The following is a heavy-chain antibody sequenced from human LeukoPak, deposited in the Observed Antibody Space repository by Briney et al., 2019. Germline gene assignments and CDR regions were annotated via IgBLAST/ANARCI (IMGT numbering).Heavy chain of an antibody. Sequence: SETLSLTCTVSGGSISSGSYYWSWIRQPGGKGLEWIGRIYTSGSTNYNPSLKSRVTISVDTSKNQFSLKLSSVTAADTAVYYCARSIAARPGMVRYYYYMDVWGKGTTVTVSS. J-gene: IGHJ6*03. D-gene: IGHD6-6*01. CDR1: GGSISSGSYY. CDR3: ARSIAARPGMVRYYYYMDV. CDR2: IYTSGST. V-gene: IGHV4-61*02.